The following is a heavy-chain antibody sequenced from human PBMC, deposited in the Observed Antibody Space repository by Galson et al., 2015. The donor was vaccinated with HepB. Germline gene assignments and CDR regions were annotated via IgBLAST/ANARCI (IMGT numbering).Heavy chain of an antibody. CDR3: ARDSGFGELYFDY. V-gene: IGHV3-30-3*01. D-gene: IGHD3-10*01. CDR2: ISYDGSNK. CDR1: GFTISSYA. Sequence: SLRLSCAASGFTISSYAMHWVRQAPGKGLEWVAVISYDGSNKYYADSVKGRFTISRDNSKNTLYLQMNSLRAEDTAVYYCARDSGFGELYFDYWGQGTLVTVSS. J-gene: IGHJ4*02.